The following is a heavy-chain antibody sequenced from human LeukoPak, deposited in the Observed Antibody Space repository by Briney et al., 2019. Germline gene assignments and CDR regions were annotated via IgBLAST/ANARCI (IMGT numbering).Heavy chain of an antibody. CDR1: GFTVSIIY. CDR2: FYSGGST. V-gene: IGHV3-53*01. Sequence: GGSLRLSCAASGFTVSIIYMSWVRQAPGRGLEWVSVFYSGGSTYYAHSVKGRFTISRDNYKDTLYLQMNSLRAEDAAVYYCASDPGHYYDSRGFYYGMDVWGQGTTVTVSS. D-gene: IGHD3-22*01. CDR3: ASDPGHYYDSRGFYYGMDV. J-gene: IGHJ6*02.